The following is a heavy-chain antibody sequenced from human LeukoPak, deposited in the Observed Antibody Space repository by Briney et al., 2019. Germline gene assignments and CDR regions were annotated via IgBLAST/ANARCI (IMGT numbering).Heavy chain of an antibody. CDR1: EDTFTYYH. J-gene: IGHJ4*02. CDR2: VYATGGTT. Sequence: ASVKVSCKASEDTFTYYHIHWVRQAPGQGVEWMGAVYATGGTTINTQNFQGRVTMTRDTSTGTVYMELSSLRFEDTAVYYCAKDITIFGVVTAVDYWGQGTLVTVSS. V-gene: IGHV1-46*01. CDR3: AKDITIFGVVTAVDY. D-gene: IGHD3-3*01.